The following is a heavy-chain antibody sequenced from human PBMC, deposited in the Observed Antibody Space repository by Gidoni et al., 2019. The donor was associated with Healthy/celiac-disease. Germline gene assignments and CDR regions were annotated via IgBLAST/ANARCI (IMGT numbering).Heavy chain of an antibody. V-gene: IGHV4-39*01. CDR2: IWYSGST. J-gene: IGHJ4*02. Sequence: QLQLQESGPELVKPSETLSLTCTVSGGPISSRSYYWGWIRQPPGKGLEWIGSIWYSGSTYYNPSPKRRGIITVDTTKNQFSLKQRSVTAADTTVYYCAGHEYGYDSSGAPFDYWGQGTMVTVSS. CDR1: GGPISSRSYY. D-gene: IGHD3-22*01. CDR3: AGHEYGYDSSGAPFDY.